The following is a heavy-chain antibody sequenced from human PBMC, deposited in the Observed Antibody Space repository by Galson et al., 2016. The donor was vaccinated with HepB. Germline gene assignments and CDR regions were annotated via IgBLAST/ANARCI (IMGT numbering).Heavy chain of an antibody. CDR2: ISAYNGNT. D-gene: IGHD3-10*01. CDR1: GYTFTSYG. Sequence: SVKVSCKASGYTFTSYGISWVRQAPGQGLEWMGWISAYNGNTNYAQKLQGRVTMTTDTSTSTAYMELRGLRSDDTAVYYCARDFREPLWFGELLFFDYWGQGTLVTVSS. V-gene: IGHV1-18*04. J-gene: IGHJ4*02. CDR3: ARDFREPLWFGELLFFDY.